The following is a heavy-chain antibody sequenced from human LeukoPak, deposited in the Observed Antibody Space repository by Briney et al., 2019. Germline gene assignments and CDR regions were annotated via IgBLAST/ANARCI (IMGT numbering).Heavy chain of an antibody. J-gene: IGHJ6*04. CDR2: INAGNGNT. V-gene: IGHV1-3*01. Sequence: ASVKVPCKASGYTFTSYAMHWVRQAPGQRLEWMGWINAGNGNTKYSQKFQGRVTITRDTSASTAYMELSSLRSEDTAVYYCARADSPYYYGSGSYYNGYYYHGMDVWGKGTTVTVSS. CDR1: GYTFTSYA. D-gene: IGHD3-10*01. CDR3: ARADSPYYYGSGSYYNGYYYHGMDV.